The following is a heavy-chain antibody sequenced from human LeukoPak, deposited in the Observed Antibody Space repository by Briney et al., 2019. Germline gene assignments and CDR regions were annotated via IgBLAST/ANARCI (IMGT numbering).Heavy chain of an antibody. J-gene: IGHJ6*02. Sequence: ASVKVSCKASGFTFTSSAMQWVRQARGQRLEWIGWIVVGSGNTNYAQKFQGRVTITADKSTSTAYMELSSLRSEDTAVYYCATPRHIVVVTASPYYYYGMDVWGQGTTVTVSS. CDR1: GFTFTSSA. D-gene: IGHD2-21*02. CDR3: ATPRHIVVVTASPYYYYGMDV. CDR2: IVVGSGNT. V-gene: IGHV1-58*02.